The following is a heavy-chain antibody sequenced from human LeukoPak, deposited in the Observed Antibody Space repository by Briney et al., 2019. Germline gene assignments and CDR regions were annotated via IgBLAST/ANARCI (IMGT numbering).Heavy chain of an antibody. CDR3: ARAVDYYYHFDY. D-gene: IGHD2-21*01. Sequence: SVKVSCKASGGTFSSYAISWVQQAPGQGLEWMGRIIPILGIANYAQKFQGRVTITADKSTSTAYMELSSLRSEDTAVYYCARAVDYYYHFDYWGQGTLVTVSS. CDR1: GGTFSSYA. V-gene: IGHV1-69*04. CDR2: IIPILGIA. J-gene: IGHJ4*02.